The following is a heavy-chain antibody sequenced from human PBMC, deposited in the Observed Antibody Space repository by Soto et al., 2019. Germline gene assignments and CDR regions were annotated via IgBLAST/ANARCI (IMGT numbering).Heavy chain of an antibody. Sequence: ASVKVSCKASGYTFTSYGISWVRQAPGQGLEWMGWISAYNGNTNYAQKLQGRVTMTTDTSTSTAYMELRSLRSDDTAVYYCARVPPWGSSGTKLPVRYAYSGQGTPVTGSS. CDR2: ISAYNGNT. V-gene: IGHV1-18*01. J-gene: IGHJ4*02. CDR1: GYTFTSYG. D-gene: IGHD2-2*01. CDR3: ARVPPWGSSGTKLPVRYAY.